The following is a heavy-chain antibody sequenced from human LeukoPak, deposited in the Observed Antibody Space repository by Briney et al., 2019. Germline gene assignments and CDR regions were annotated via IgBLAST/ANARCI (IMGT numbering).Heavy chain of an antibody. CDR3: ARRGSLIRYCRWRACAFDI. J-gene: IGHJ3*02. V-gene: IGHV1-8*02. CDR1: GYTFTGYY. D-gene: IGHD1-26*01. Sequence: GASVKVSCKASGYTFTGYYMHWVRQAPGQGLEWMGWINPNSGNTGYAQKFQSRVTMTRNTSISTAYMELSSLRSEDTAVYYCARRGSLIRYCRWRACAFDIWGQGTMVTVSS. CDR2: INPNSGNT.